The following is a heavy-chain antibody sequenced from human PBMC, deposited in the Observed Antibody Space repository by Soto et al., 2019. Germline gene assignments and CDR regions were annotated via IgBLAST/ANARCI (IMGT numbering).Heavy chain of an antibody. CDR2: ISSSSSTI. D-gene: IGHD3-10*01. V-gene: IGHV3-48*02. Sequence: GGSLRLSCAASGFTFSSYSMNWVRQAPGKGLEWVSYISSSSSTIYYADSVKGRFTISRDNAKNSLYLQMNSLRDEDTAVYYCARDPIYYYGSGGGMDVWGQGTTVTVSS. CDR1: GFTFSSYS. J-gene: IGHJ6*02. CDR3: ARDPIYYYGSGGGMDV.